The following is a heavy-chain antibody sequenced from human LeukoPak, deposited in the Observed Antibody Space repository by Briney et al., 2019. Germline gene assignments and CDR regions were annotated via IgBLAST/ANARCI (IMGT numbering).Heavy chain of an antibody. V-gene: IGHV4-34*01. D-gene: IGHD2-15*01. Sequence: SETLSLTCAVYGGSFSGYYWSWIRQPPGKGLEWIGEINHSGSTNYNPSLKSRVTISVDTSKNQFSLKLSSVTAADTAVYYCARALIYCSGGSCSSGSVDYWGQGTLVTVSS. CDR2: INHSGST. CDR1: GGSFSGYY. CDR3: ARALIYCSGGSCSSGSVDY. J-gene: IGHJ4*02.